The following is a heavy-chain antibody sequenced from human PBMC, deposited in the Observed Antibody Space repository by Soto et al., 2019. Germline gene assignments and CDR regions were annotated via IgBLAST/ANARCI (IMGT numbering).Heavy chain of an antibody. V-gene: IGHV1-18*01. D-gene: IGHD3-22*01. CDR3: ARGGWEGSGYQSPYYYYGMDV. CDR2: ISAYNGNT. J-gene: IGHJ6*02. Sequence: ASVKVSCKASGYTFTSYGISWVRQAPGQGLEWMGWISAYNGNTNYAQKLQGRVTMTTDTSTSTAYMELRSLRSDDTAVYYCARGGWEGSGYQSPYYYYGMDVWGQGTTVTVSS. CDR1: GYTFTSYG.